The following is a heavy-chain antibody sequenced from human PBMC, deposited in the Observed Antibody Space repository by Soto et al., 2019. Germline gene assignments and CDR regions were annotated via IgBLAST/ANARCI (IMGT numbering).Heavy chain of an antibody. J-gene: IGHJ4*02. D-gene: IGHD4-4*01. V-gene: IGHV5-10-1*01. CDR1: GYSFTSYW. CDR2: IDPSDSYT. Sequence: PGESLKISCKGSGYSFTSYWISWVRQMPGKGLEWMGRIDPSDSYTNYSPSFQGHVTISADKSISTAYLQWSSLQASDTAMYYCARHEGVTFDYWGQGTLVTVSS. CDR3: ARHEGVTFDY.